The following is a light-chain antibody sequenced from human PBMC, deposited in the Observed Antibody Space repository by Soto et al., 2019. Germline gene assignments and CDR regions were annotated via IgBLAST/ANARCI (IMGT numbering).Light chain of an antibody. Sequence: DIQMTQSPTSLSASVGDRVTITCRASQDIRNFVAWYQRKPGKAPKLLIYAASTLQSGVPSRFSGSGSGTDFNLTIISLQPEDVATYSCQKYSSVPVFGPGTKVEIK. V-gene: IGKV1-27*01. CDR1: QDIRNF. CDR3: QKYSSVPV. CDR2: AAS. J-gene: IGKJ3*01.